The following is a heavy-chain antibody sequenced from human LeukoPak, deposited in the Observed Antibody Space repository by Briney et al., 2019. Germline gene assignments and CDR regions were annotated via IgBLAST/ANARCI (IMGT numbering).Heavy chain of an antibody. CDR1: GGSISSYY. V-gene: IGHV4-59*08. CDR3: ARYGSGSYMRVYFDY. Sequence: PSETLSLTCTVSGGSISSYYWSWIRQPPGKGLEWIGYIYYSGSTNYNPSLKSRVTISVDTSKNQFSLKLSSVTAADTAVYYCARYGSGSYMRVYFDYWGQGTLVTVSS. D-gene: IGHD3-10*01. CDR2: IYYSGST. J-gene: IGHJ4*02.